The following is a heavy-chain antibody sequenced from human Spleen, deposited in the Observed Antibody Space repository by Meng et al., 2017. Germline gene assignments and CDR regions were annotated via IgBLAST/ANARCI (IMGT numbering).Heavy chain of an antibody. CDR2: INPSGGST. J-gene: IGHJ4*02. V-gene: IGHV1-46*01. Sequence: ASVKVSCKASGGTFSSYAISWVRQAPGQGLEWMGIINPSGGSTSYAQKFQGRVTMTRDTSTSTVYMELSSLRSEDTAVYYCARDEDISAAGKLFGDYWGQGTLVTVSS. D-gene: IGHD6-25*01. CDR3: ARDEDISAAGKLFGDY. CDR1: GGTFSSYA.